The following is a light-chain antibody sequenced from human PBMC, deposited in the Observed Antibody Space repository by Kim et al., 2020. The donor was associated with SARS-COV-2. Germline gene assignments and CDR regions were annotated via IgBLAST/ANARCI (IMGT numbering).Light chain of an antibody. CDR1: SSDVGGYNY. Sequence: GQSVTISCTGTSSDVGGYNYVSWYQQHPGKAPILMIYEVSKRPSGVPDRFSGSKSGNTASLTVSGLQAEDEADYYCSSYAGSNNYVFGTGTKVTVL. J-gene: IGLJ1*01. CDR2: EVS. CDR3: SSYAGSNNYV. V-gene: IGLV2-8*01.